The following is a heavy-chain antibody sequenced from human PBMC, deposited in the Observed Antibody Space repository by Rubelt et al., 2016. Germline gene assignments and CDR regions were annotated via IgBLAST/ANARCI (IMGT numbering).Heavy chain of an antibody. V-gene: IGHV5-51*01. CDR2: IYPGDSDT. J-gene: IGHJ3*02. CDR3: ASPTTLLRYSSSPAAFDI. D-gene: IGHD6-13*01. Sequence: GIIYPGDSDTRYIPSFQGQVTISADKSISTAYLQWSSLKASDTAMYYCASPTTLLRYSSSPAAFDIWGQGTMVTVSS.